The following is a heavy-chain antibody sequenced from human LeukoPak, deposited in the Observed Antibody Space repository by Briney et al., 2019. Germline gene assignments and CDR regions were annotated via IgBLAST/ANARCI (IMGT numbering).Heavy chain of an antibody. CDR3: ANGVAVAGTPPFDY. J-gene: IGHJ4*02. CDR2: ITYDGSNK. D-gene: IGHD6-19*01. CDR1: GFTFSSYG. Sequence: PGRSLRLSCAASGFTFSSYGMHWVRQAPGKGLEWVAGITYDGSNKYSVDSVKGRFTISRDNSKNTLYLQMNSLRAEDTAVYYWANGVAVAGTPPFDYWGQGTLVTVSS. V-gene: IGHV3-30*18.